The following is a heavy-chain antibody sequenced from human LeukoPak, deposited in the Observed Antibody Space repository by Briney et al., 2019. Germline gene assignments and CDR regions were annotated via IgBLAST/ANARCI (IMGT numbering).Heavy chain of an antibody. J-gene: IGHJ4*02. D-gene: IGHD4-17*01. CDR3: AKMGGDYGGLDY. CDR2: ISGSGGST. Sequence: GGSLRLSCAASGLTFSSYAMSWVRQAPGKGLEWVSAISGSGGSTYYADSVKGRFTISRDNSKNTLYLQMNSLRAEDTAVYYCAKMGGDYGGLDYWGQGTLVTVSS. CDR1: GLTFSSYA. V-gene: IGHV3-23*01.